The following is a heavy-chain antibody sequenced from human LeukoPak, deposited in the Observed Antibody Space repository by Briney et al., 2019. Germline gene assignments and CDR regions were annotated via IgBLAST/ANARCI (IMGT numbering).Heavy chain of an antibody. D-gene: IGHD3-3*01. CDR1: GFTVSSNY. V-gene: IGHV3-53*01. J-gene: IGHJ4*02. Sequence: PGGSLRLSCAASGFTVSSNYMSWVRQAPGQGLESVSVIYSGGSTYYADSVKGRFTISRDNSKNTLYLQMNSLRAEDTAVYYCARLMEGYFDYWGQGTLVTVSS. CDR2: IYSGGST. CDR3: ARLMEGYFDY.